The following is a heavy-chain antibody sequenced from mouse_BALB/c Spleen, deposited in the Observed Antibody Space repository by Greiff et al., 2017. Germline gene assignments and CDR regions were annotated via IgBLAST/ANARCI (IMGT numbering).Heavy chain of an antibody. J-gene: IGHJ2*01. V-gene: IGHV1-55*01. CDR1: GYNFTSYW. CDR3: ARNPPYGSSPYYFDY. D-gene: IGHD1-1*01. Sequence: QVQLKQPGAELVKPGTSVKLSCKASGYNFTSYWINWVKLRPGQGLEWIGDIYPGSGSTNYNEKFKSKATLTVDTSSSTAYMQLSSLASEDSALYYCARNPPYGSSPYYFDYWGQGTTLTVSS. CDR2: IYPGSGST.